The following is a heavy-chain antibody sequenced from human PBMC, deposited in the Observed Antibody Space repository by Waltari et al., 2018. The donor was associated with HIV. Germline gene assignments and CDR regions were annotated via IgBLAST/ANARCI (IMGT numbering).Heavy chain of an antibody. D-gene: IGHD3-16*01. J-gene: IGHJ6*02. CDR3: ARGGVSYHDMDV. CDR1: GGSISSACYY. V-gene: IGHV4-30-4*01. CDR2: IYSSVGN. Sequence: QVQLQESGPGLVRPSQTLSLTCTVSGGSISSACYYWSWIRQPPGKGLDWIGNIYSSVGNYYTPSLKSRGTISVDTSKNQFSLKLKSVTAADTAVYYCARGGVSYHDMDVWGQGTTVTVSS.